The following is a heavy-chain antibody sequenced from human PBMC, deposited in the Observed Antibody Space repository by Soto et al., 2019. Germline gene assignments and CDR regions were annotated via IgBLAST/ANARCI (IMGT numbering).Heavy chain of an antibody. V-gene: IGHV3-30*18. D-gene: IGHD5-18*01. Sequence: PGGSLRLSCVVSGGTFSGYNMNWVRQAPGTGLGWVAVISYDGSNKYYADSVQGRFTISRDNSKNTLYLQMHSLIADDTAVDYCLKNFRTYRYGFDYWGQGTLVTVSS. CDR2: ISYDGSNK. CDR1: GGTFSGYN. CDR3: LKNFRTYRYGFDY. J-gene: IGHJ4*02.